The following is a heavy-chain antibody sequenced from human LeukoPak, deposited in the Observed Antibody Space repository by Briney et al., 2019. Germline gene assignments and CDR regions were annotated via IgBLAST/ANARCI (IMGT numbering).Heavy chain of an antibody. Sequence: SETLSLTCAVYGGSFSGYYWSWIRQPPGKGLEWTGEINHSGSTNYNPSLKSRVTISVDTSKNQFSLKLSSVTAADTAVYYCASLTVTTLGYWGQGTLVTVSS. CDR2: INHSGST. J-gene: IGHJ4*02. CDR1: GGSFSGYY. CDR3: ASLTVTTLGY. V-gene: IGHV4-34*01. D-gene: IGHD4-17*01.